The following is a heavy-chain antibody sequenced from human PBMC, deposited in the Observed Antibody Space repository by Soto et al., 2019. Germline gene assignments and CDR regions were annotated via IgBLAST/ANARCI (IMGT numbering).Heavy chain of an antibody. CDR1: GFTFSTYG. V-gene: IGHV3-30*18. Sequence: QVQLVESGGGEVQPGRSLTISCAASGFTFSTYGMHWVRQTPGKGLEWVAVISYDGTNKFYSDSVKGRFTISRDNFKNTLTLQINSLRADDTVVYSCAKDLQSYGDYDYYCYGMDVWGLGTRVTVSS. CDR3: AKDLQSYGDYDYYCYGMDV. J-gene: IGHJ6*02. CDR2: ISYDGTNK. D-gene: IGHD4-17*01.